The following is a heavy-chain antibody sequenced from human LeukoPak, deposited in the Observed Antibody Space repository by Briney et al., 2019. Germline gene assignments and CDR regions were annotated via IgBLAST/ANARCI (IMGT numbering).Heavy chain of an antibody. V-gene: IGHV3-7*01. J-gene: IGHJ4*02. CDR1: GFTFSDYC. Sequence: GGSLRLSCAASGFTFSDYCMIWVRQAPGQGLEWVANINQDGREQHFVDSVKGRFTISRDNAKNSLFLQMDSLRAEDTAVYYSTGGAIDYWGQAALVTVS. CDR2: INQDGREQ. D-gene: IGHD3-10*01. CDR3: TGGAIDY.